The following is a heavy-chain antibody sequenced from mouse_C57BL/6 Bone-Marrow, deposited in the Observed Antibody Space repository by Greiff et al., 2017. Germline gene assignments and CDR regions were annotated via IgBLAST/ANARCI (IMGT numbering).Heavy chain of an antibody. D-gene: IGHD1-1*01. Sequence: QVQLQQPGAELVRPGTSVKLPCKASGYTFTSYWMHWVKQRPGQGLEWIGVIDPSDSYTNYNQKFKGKATLTVDTSSSTAYMQLSSLTSEDSAVYYCARWGYGSSYPYYFDYWGQGTTLTVSS. V-gene: IGHV1-59*01. J-gene: IGHJ2*01. CDR1: GYTFTSYW. CDR2: IDPSDSYT. CDR3: ARWGYGSSYPYYFDY.